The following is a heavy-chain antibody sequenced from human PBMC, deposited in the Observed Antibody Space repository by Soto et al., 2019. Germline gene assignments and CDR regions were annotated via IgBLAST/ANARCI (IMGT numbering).Heavy chain of an antibody. CDR1: GFTFSSYS. Sequence: EVQLVESGGGLVQPGGSLRLSCAASGFTFSSYSMNWVRQAPGKGLEWVSYISSSSSTIYYADSVKGRFTISRATAKNSLYLEMNSLRDEDTAVYYCPRGKVPAALYFAYWGQGTLVTVSS. J-gene: IGHJ4*02. D-gene: IGHD2-2*01. CDR3: PRGKVPAALYFAY. CDR2: ISSSSSTI. V-gene: IGHV3-48*02.